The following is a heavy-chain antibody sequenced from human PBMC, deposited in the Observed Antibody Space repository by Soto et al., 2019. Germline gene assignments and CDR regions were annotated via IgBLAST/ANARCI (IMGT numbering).Heavy chain of an antibody. CDR3: ARDLDRGSYGDYYYYGMDV. D-gene: IGHD5-18*01. Sequence: ASVKVSCKASGYTFTSYGISWVRQAPGQGLEWMGWISAYNGNTNYAQKLQGRVTMTTDKSTRTAYMELRSLRSDDTAVYYCARDLDRGSYGDYYYYGMDVWGQGTTVTVSS. CDR2: ISAYNGNT. J-gene: IGHJ6*02. CDR1: GYTFTSYG. V-gene: IGHV1-18*01.